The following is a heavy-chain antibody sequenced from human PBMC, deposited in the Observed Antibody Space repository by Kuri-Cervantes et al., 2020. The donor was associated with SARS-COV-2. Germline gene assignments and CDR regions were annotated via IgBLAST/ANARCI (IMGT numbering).Heavy chain of an antibody. CDR3: ASPATVTAPHDAFDI. D-gene: IGHD4-17*01. CDR1: GYTFRNND. V-gene: IGHV1-8*02. Sequence: ASVKVSCKASGYTFRNNDINWVRQASGQGLEWMGWMNPDSGNTGYAQKFQGRVTMTRNTSISTAYMELSSLRSEDTAVYYCASPATVTAPHDAFDIWGQGTMVTVSS. J-gene: IGHJ3*02. CDR2: MNPDSGNT.